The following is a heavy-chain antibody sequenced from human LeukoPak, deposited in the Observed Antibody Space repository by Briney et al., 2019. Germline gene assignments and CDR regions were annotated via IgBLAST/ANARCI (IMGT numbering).Heavy chain of an antibody. CDR3: AKYSTMARSAFDV. Sequence: PGGSLRLSCVASGFSFSTYAMTWVRQVPGKGLEWVSSISRDSATTPYADSVKGRFTISRDNSRNTVFLQMDNVRVDDTALYYCAKYSTMARSAFDVWGQGTVVTVSS. J-gene: IGHJ3*01. CDR1: GFSFSTYA. V-gene: IGHV3-23*01. CDR2: ISRDSATT. D-gene: IGHD2-21*01.